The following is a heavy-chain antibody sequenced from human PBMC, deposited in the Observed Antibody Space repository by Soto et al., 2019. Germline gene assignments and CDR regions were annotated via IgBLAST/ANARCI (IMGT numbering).Heavy chain of an antibody. Sequence: GGSLRLSCAASGFTFSSYAMSWVRQAPGKGLEWVSAISGSGGSTYYADSVKGRFTISRDNSKNTLYLQMSSLRSEDTAVYYCARFNYDQGPPLFYYYYYYMDVWGKGTTVTVLL. CDR3: ARFNYDQGPPLFYYYYYYMDV. D-gene: IGHD3-3*01. CDR1: GFTFSSYA. CDR2: ISGSGGST. V-gene: IGHV3-23*01. J-gene: IGHJ6*03.